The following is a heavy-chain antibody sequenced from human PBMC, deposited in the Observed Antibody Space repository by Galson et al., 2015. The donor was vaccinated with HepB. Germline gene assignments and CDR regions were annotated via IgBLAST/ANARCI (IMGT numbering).Heavy chain of an antibody. CDR1: GFTFSSYA. J-gene: IGHJ2*01. Sequence: SLRLSCAASGFTFSSYAMSWVRQAPGKGLEWVSAISGSGGSTYYADSVKGRFTISRDNSKNTLYLQMNSLRAEDTAVYYCAKEITMIVVNGGDIAYFDLWGRGTLVTVSS. D-gene: IGHD3-22*01. CDR2: ISGSGGST. V-gene: IGHV3-23*01. CDR3: AKEITMIVVNGGDIAYFDL.